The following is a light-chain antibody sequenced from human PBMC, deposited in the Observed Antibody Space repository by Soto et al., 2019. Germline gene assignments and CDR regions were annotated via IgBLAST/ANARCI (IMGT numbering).Light chain of an antibody. CDR1: QSVSSY. CDR3: QQRSNWPPYT. J-gene: IGKJ2*01. Sequence: EIVLTQSPATLSLSPGERATLSCRASQSVSSYLAWYQQKPGQAPRLLIYDASNRATGIPARFSGSGSGTEFTLTISSLEPEDLAVYYGQQRSNWPPYTFGQGTKVEIK. CDR2: DAS. V-gene: IGKV3-11*01.